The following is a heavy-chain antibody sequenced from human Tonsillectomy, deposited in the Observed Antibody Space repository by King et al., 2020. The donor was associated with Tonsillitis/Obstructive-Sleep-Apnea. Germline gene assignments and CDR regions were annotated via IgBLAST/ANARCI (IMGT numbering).Heavy chain of an antibody. D-gene: IGHD3-16*02. CDR1: GYTFTSYA. CDR2: INTNTGNP. V-gene: IGHV7-4-1*02. CDR3: AREDYVWGSYRLAEYYYYMDV. Sequence: QLVQSGSELKKPGASVKVSCKASGYTFTSYAMNWVRQAPGQGLEWMGWINTNTGNPTYAQGFTGRFVFSLDTSVSTAYLQISSLKAEDTAVYYCAREDYVWGSYRLAEYYYYMDVWGKGTTVTVSS. J-gene: IGHJ6*03.